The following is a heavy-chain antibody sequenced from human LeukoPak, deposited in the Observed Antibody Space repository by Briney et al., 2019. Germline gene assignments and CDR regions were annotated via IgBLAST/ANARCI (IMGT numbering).Heavy chain of an antibody. J-gene: IGHJ4*02. CDR1: GHTFTELS. CDR3: ATWPQYGYGGNSGRSY. D-gene: IGHD4-23*01. Sequence: GASVKVSCKVSGHTFTELSMHWVRQAPGKGLEWMGGFDPEDGETIYAQKFQGRVTMTEDTSTDTAYMELSSLRSEDTAVYYCATWPQYGYGGNSGRSYWGQGTLVTVSS. CDR2: FDPEDGET. V-gene: IGHV1-24*01.